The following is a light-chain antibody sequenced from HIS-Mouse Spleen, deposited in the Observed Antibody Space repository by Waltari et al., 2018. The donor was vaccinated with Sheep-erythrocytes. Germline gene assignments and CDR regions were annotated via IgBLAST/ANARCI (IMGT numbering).Light chain of an antibody. CDR2: EVS. V-gene: IGLV2-8*01. Sequence: QSALTQTPSASGSPGQSVTISCTGTSSDVGGYNYVSWYQQHPGKAPKLMIYEVSKRPSGVPDRFSGSKSGNTASLTISGLQAEDEADYYCCSYAGSYNHVFATGTKVTVL. CDR1: SSDVGGYNY. J-gene: IGLJ1*01. CDR3: CSYAGSYNHV.